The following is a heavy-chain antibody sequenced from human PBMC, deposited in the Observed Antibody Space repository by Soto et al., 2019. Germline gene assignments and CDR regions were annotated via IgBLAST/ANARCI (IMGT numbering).Heavy chain of an antibody. CDR1: GFTFSSYA. J-gene: IGHJ4*02. Sequence: GGSLRLSCAASGFTFSSYAMSWVRQAPGKGLEWVSAISGSGGSTYYADSVKGRFTISRDNSRNTLYLQMNSLRAEDTAVYYCAKGLVVVVAATTPFDYWGQGTLVTVSS. D-gene: IGHD2-15*01. V-gene: IGHV3-23*01. CDR2: ISGSGGST. CDR3: AKGLVVVVAATTPFDY.